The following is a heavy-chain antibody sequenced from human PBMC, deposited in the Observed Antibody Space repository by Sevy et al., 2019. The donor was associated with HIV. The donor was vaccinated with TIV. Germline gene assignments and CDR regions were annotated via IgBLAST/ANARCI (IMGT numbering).Heavy chain of an antibody. Sequence: GGSLRLSCVVSGFTFSSYSMNWVRQAPGKGLEWVSYISSSSGNIYYADSVKGRLTISRDNATNSLYLQMISLRDEDTAVYYCARTGVGWFCYYFDFWGQGTLVTVSS. J-gene: IGHJ4*02. CDR2: ISSSSGNI. CDR3: ARTGVGWFCYYFDF. CDR1: GFTFSSYS. D-gene: IGHD2-15*01. V-gene: IGHV3-48*02.